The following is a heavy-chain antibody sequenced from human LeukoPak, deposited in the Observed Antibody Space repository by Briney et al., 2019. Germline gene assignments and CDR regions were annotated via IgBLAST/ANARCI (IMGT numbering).Heavy chain of an antibody. CDR2: INPSGGST. D-gene: IGHD3-3*01. CDR1: GYTFTNYY. Sequence: ASVKVSCKPSGYTFTNYYMHWVRQAPGQGLEWMGIINPSGGSTNYAQRFRGSVTMTRDMSTGTVYMELSSLTSEDTAVYYCAREAITIFGLVRTQTTKGPHRFDPWGQGTLVTVSS. V-gene: IGHV1-46*01. J-gene: IGHJ5*02. CDR3: AREAITIFGLVRTQTTKGPHRFDP.